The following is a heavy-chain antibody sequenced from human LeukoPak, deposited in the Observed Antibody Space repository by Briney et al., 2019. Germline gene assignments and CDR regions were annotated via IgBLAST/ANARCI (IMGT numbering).Heavy chain of an antibody. CDR2: INWNGGST. J-gene: IGHJ3*02. V-gene: IGHV3-20*04. Sequence: LAGGSLRLSCAASGFTFDDYGMSWVRQAPGKGLEWVSGINWNGGSTGYADSVKGRFTISRDNAKNSLYLQMNSLRAEDTALYYCARERSYSGSWDDAFYIWGQGTMVTVSS. CDR3: ARERSYSGSWDDAFYI. D-gene: IGHD1-26*01. CDR1: GFTFDDYG.